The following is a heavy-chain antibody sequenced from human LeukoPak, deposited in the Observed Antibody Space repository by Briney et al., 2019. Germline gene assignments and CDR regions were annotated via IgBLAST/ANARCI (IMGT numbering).Heavy chain of an antibody. Sequence: SETLSLTCTVSGGSISSQYWSWIRQPPGKGLEWIGYIYYSGNTNYNPSLKSRVTISVDTSKNQFSLKLNSVTAADTAVYYCARGRLVFAFDIWGQGTMVTVSS. D-gene: IGHD3-9*01. V-gene: IGHV4-59*11. CDR3: ARGRLVFAFDI. J-gene: IGHJ3*02. CDR2: IYYSGNT. CDR1: GGSISSQY.